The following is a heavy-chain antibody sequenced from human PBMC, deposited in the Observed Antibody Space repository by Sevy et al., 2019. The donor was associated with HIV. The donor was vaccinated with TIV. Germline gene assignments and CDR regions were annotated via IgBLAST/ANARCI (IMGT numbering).Heavy chain of an antibody. CDR3: ARSYGRGAFDI. J-gene: IGHJ3*02. D-gene: IGHD3-10*01. CDR2: ISYDGSNK. V-gene: IGHV3-30-3*01. CDR1: GFTFSSYA. Sequence: GGYLRLSCAASGFTFSSYAMHWVRQAPGKGLEWVAVISYDGSNKYYADSVKGRFTISRDNSKNTLYLQMNSLRAEDTAVYYCARSYGRGAFDIWGQGTMVTVSS.